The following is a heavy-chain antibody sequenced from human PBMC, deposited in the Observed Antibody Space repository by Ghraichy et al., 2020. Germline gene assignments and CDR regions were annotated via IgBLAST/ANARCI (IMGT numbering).Heavy chain of an antibody. J-gene: IGHJ6*02. V-gene: IGHV3-7*01. D-gene: IGHD5-12*01. CDR1: GFSFSGYW. Sequence: GGSLRLSCAASGFSFSGYWMSWVRQAPGKGLEWVASIKQDGREKIYVDSVKGRFTISRDNARNSLYLQMNSLRAEDTAMYYCAKNIVATGKNLYYYYGMDVWGQGTTVTVSS. CDR3: AKNIVATGKNLYYYYGMDV. CDR2: IKQDGREK.